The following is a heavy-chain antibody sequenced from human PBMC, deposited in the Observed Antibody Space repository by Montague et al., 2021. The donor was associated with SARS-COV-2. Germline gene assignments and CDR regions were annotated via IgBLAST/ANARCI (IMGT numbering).Heavy chain of an antibody. D-gene: IGHD3-10*01. V-gene: IGHV4-34*01. CDR3: ARALDRGGDFDY. CDR2: INHSGTT. J-gene: IGHJ4*02. Sequence: SETLSLTCAVYGGSISGYYWSWIRQPPGKGLEWIGEINHSGTTNYNPSLKSRVTISVDTSKNQFSLKLSSVTAADTAVYYCARALDRGGDFDYWGQGTLVTVSS. CDR1: GGSISGYY.